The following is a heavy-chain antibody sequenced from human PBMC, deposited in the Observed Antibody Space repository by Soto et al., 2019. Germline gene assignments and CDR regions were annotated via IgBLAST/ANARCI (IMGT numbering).Heavy chain of an antibody. CDR1: GFTFSSYW. J-gene: IGHJ4*02. D-gene: IGHD3-22*01. V-gene: IGHV3-74*01. CDR3: SRDFAYYYDSSGYYYPNFDY. Sequence: GGSLRLSCAASGFTFSSYWMYWVRQAPGKGLVWVSRISSDGSITSYADYVKGRFTISRDDAKNTLYLQMNSLRAEDTAAYYCSRDFAYYYDSSGYYYPNFDYWGQGTLVTVSS. CDR2: ISSDGSIT.